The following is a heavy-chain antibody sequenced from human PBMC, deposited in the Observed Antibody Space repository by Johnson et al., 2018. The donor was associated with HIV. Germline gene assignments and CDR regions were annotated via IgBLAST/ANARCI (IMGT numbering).Heavy chain of an antibody. J-gene: IGHJ3*01. D-gene: IGHD3-10*02. V-gene: IGHV3-30*02. CDR3: AREVWLTMSL. CDR2: IQYDGSNK. CDR1: GFSFSDYG. Sequence: QVQLVESGGGGVQPGRSLRLACVVSGFSFSDYGMHWVRQAPGKGLEWVAFIQYDGSNKYYADSVKGRFTISRDNSKNTLYLQMNSLRAEDTAVYYCAREVWLTMSLWGQGTMVTVSS.